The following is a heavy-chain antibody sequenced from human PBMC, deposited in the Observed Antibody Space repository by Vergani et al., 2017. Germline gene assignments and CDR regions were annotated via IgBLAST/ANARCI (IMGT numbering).Heavy chain of an antibody. V-gene: IGHV3-30*02. CDR2: IRSDESRR. CDR1: GFTFNSYG. CDR3: AKEGGGYCSGGNCYPEY. D-gene: IGHD2-15*01. J-gene: IGHJ4*02. Sequence: QVQLVESGGGVVQPGGSLRLSCAASGFTFNSYGMHWVRQAPGKGLEWVASIRSDESRRYYGDSMEGPFTISRDNSKNTLYLQMKSLRPEETAVYYCAKEGGGYCSGGNCYPEYWGQGTLVLVSS.